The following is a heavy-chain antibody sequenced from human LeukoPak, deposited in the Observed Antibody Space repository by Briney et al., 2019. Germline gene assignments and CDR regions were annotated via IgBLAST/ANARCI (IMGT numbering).Heavy chain of an antibody. CDR1: GGSISSYY. CDR2: IYYSGST. Sequence: PSETLSLTCTVSGGSISSYYWSWIRQPPGKGLEWIGYIYYSGSTNYNPSLKSRVTISVDTSKNQFSLKLSSVTAADTAVYYCARDSGSYSGDNWFDPWGQGTLVTVSS. CDR3: ARDSGSYSGDNWFDP. V-gene: IGHV4-59*01. D-gene: IGHD1-26*01. J-gene: IGHJ5*02.